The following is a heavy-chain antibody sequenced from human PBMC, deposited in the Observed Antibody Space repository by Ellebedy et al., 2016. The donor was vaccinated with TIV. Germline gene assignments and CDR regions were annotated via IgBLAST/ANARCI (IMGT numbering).Heavy chain of an antibody. CDR3: ARSTVRGKYYFDY. J-gene: IGHJ4*02. V-gene: IGHV1-69*13. CDR2: IIPFFGTA. CDR1: GGNFNNYG. D-gene: IGHD3-10*01. Sequence: AASVKVSCKASGGNFNNYGFSWVRQAPRQGLEWMGGIIPFFGTAIYSQKFQGRVTITADEYTSTAYMELSSLRSEDTAVYYCARSTVRGKYYFDYWGQGTLVTVSS.